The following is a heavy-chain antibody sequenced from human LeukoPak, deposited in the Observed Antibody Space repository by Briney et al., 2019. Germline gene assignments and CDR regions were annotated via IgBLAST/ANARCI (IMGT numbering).Heavy chain of an antibody. CDR2: ISSSSSDI. CDR1: GFXFSSYS. CDR3: ARVRGFSTRDFDY. J-gene: IGHJ4*02. V-gene: IGHV3-21*01. Sequence: GRSLRLSCAASGFXFSSYSMNWVRQAPGKGREWVSSISSSSSDIYYADSVRGRSTISRDNAKNSLYLQMNSLRAEDTAVYYCARVRGFSTRDFDYWGQGTLVTASS. D-gene: IGHD6-13*01.